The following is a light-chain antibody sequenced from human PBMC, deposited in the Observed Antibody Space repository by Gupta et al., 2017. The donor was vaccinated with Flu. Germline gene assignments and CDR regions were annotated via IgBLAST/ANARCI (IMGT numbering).Light chain of an antibody. V-gene: IGLV1-40*01. CDR1: RSNIGAGYD. Sequence: QAVLTQPPSVSRAPGQRVTISCTGSRSNIGAGYDVHWYQQVPGTAPKLLIYGNHNRPSGVPDRFSASKSGTSASLAITGLQAEDEADYYCQSYDVSLSGVFGGGTKLTVL. CDR3: QSYDVSLSGV. CDR2: GNH. J-gene: IGLJ3*02.